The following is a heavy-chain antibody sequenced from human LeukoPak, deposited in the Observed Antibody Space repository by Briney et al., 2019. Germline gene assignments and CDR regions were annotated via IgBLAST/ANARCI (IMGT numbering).Heavy chain of an antibody. CDR2: IYSGGST. V-gene: IGHV3-53*01. CDR1: GFTVSSNY. Sequence: GGSLRLSCAASGFTVSSNYMSWVRQAPGKGLEWVSVIYSGGSTYYADSVKGRFTISRDNSKNTLYLQMNSLRAEDTAVYYCARWKCYYDSSGYYHGGYFDYWGQGTLVTVSS. D-gene: IGHD3-22*01. J-gene: IGHJ4*02. CDR3: ARWKCYYDSSGYYHGGYFDY.